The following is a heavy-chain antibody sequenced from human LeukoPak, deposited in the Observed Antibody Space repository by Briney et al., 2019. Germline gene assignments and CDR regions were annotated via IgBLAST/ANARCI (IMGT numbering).Heavy chain of an antibody. CDR2: IIPIFGTA. D-gene: IGHD3-3*01. J-gene: IGHJ4*02. CDR3: ARDAPGDFWSGPIGGYFDY. V-gene: IGHV1-69*13. CDR1: GGTFSSYA. Sequence: GASVKVSCKASGGTFSSYAISWVRQAPGQGLEWMGGIIPIFGTANYAQKFQGRVTITADESTSTAYMELSSLRSEDTAVYYCARDAPGDFWSGPIGGYFDYWGQGTLVTVSS.